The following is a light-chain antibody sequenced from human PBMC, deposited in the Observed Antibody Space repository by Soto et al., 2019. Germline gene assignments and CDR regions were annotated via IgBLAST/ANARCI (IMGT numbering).Light chain of an antibody. CDR3: SSYTSMTTLV. Sequence: QSALTQPPSASGSPGQSVTISCTGTLSDVGGQNLVSWYRQDPGKAPKLIIYDVNQRPSGVPDRFSGSKSGSTASLTISGLQAEDEADYYCSSYTSMTTLVFGTGTKLTVL. CDR2: DVN. V-gene: IGLV2-8*01. J-gene: IGLJ1*01. CDR1: LSDVGGQNL.